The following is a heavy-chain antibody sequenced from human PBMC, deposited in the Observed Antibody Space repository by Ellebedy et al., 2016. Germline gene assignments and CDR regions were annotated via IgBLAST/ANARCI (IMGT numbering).Heavy chain of an antibody. CDR2: ISAYNGNS. CDR3: AEYSSSHNWFNP. Sequence: ASVKVSXXASGYTFTSYGISWVRQAPGQGLEWMGWISAYNGNSNYAQKLQGRVTMTTDTSTSTAYMELSSLRSEDTAVYYCAEYSSSHNWFNPWGQGTLVTVSS. D-gene: IGHD6-6*01. V-gene: IGHV1-18*01. CDR1: GYTFTSYG. J-gene: IGHJ5*02.